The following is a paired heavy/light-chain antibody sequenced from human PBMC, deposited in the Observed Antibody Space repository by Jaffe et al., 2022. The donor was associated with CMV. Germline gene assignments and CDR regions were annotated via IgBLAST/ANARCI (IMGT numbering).Light chain of an antibody. Sequence: EIVMTQSPATLSVSPGERATLSCRASQSVSSDLAWYQQKPGQAPRLLIYDASTRATGIPARFSGSGSGTEFTLTISSLQSEDFAVYYCQQYNNWPPETTFGQGTKLEI. CDR3: QQYNNWPPETT. V-gene: IGKV3-15*01. CDR2: DAS. CDR1: QSVSSD. J-gene: IGKJ2*01.
Heavy chain of an antibody. J-gene: IGHJ3*02. CDR2: ISSSGSAI. CDR1: GFTFSDYY. V-gene: IGHV3-11*01. Sequence: QVQLVESGGGLVKPGGSLRLSCAASGFTFSDYYMTWIRQAPGKGLEWVSYISSSGSAIYYADSVKGRFTMSRDNAKNSLYMQMNSLRAEDTAVYYCARSALGVATTAFGIWGQGTMVTVSS. D-gene: IGHD5-12*01. CDR3: ARSALGVATTAFGI.